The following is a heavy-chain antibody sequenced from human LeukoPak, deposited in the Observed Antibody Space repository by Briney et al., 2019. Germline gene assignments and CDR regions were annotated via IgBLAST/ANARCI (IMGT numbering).Heavy chain of an antibody. CDR1: GFTFSDYY. CDR3: TRAGEYSSSWLPQTAYYYYYMDV. Sequence: PGGSLRLSWAASGFTFSDYYMSWIRQAPGKGLEWVGFIRSKAYGGTTEYAASVKGRLTISRDDSKSIAYLQMNSLKTEDTAVYYCTRAGEYSSSWLPQTAYYYYYMDVWGKGTTVTISS. V-gene: IGHV3-49*03. D-gene: IGHD6-13*01. CDR2: IRSKAYGGTT. J-gene: IGHJ6*03.